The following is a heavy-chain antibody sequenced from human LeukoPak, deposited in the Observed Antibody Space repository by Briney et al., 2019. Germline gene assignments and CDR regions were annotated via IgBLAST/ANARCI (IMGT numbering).Heavy chain of an antibody. V-gene: IGHV1-18*01. J-gene: IGHJ5*02. D-gene: IGHD6-19*01. CDR3: ASHLRYSSGWYGCWFDP. CDR2: ISAYNGNT. Sequence: ASVKVSCKASGYTFTSYGISWVRQAPGQGLEWMGWISAYNGNTNYAQKLQVRVTMTTDTSTSTAYMELRSLRSDDTAVYYCASHLRYSSGWYGCWFDPWGQGTLVTVSS. CDR1: GYTFTSYG.